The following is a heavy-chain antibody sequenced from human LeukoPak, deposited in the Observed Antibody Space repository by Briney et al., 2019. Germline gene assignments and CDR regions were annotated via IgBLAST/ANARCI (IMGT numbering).Heavy chain of an antibody. V-gene: IGHV1-8*03. CDR2: MNPNSGNT. Sequence: ASVKVSCKASGYTFTSYDINWVRQAPGQGLEWMGWMNPNSGNTGYAQKFQGRVTITRNTSISTAYMELSSLRSEDTAVYYCARALRASWYSSSSGGWFDPWGQGTLVTVSS. CDR1: GYTFTSYD. CDR3: ARALRASWYSSSSGGWFDP. J-gene: IGHJ5*02. D-gene: IGHD6-6*01.